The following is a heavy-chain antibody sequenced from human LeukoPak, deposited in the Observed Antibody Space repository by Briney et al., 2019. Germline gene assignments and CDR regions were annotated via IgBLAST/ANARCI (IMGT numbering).Heavy chain of an antibody. CDR2: ISPDDKTT. D-gene: IGHD6-6*01. CDR1: GFTFSQNW. J-gene: IGHJ5*02. Sequence: GGSLRLSCAASGFTFSQNWLHWVRQAPGKGLVWVSRISPDDKTTSYADSVKGRFTVSRDNSKNTLYLQMNSLRAEDTAVYYCARKEGIAARPVWFDPWGQGTLVTVSS. CDR3: ARKEGIAARPVWFDP. V-gene: IGHV3-74*01.